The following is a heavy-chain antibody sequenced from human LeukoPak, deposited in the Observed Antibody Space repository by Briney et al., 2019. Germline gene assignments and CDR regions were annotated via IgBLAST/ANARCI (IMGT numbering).Heavy chain of an antibody. Sequence: SDTLSLTTTVTGGSISSSSYYWGWIRQPPGKGLEWIGSLYYSGKTYYNESLKSRVTISGDTSRNQFSLRPNSVTAADTAVYYCARVWIVATWVDPWGQGILVTVSS. D-gene: IGHD3-22*01. CDR1: GGSISSSSYY. CDR3: ARVWIVATWVDP. CDR2: LYYSGKT. J-gene: IGHJ5*02. V-gene: IGHV4-39*01.